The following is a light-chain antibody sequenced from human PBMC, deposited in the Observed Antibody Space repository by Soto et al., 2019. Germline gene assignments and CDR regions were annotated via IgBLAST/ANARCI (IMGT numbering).Light chain of an antibody. Sequence: VMTQAPATLSVSPVERPTLSCRPSQTINNNVACYQLKDRQHPRLLLYGASTRATSSPASFSGSGYGTEFTTTISSLQSEDFAAYYCQQYNNWPPITFGQGTRLEIK. CDR1: QTINNN. V-gene: IGKV3D-15*01. J-gene: IGKJ5*01. CDR3: QQYNNWPPIT. CDR2: GAS.